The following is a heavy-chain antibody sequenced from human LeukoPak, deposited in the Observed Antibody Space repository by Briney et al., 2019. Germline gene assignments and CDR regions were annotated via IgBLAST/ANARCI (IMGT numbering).Heavy chain of an antibody. Sequence: GGSLRLSCAASGFTFSSYSMNWVRQAPGKGLEWVSSISSSSSYIYYADSVKGRFTISRDNAESSLYLQMHSLRVDDTAVYYCARDVGDPVRFDSWGQGTLVTISS. V-gene: IGHV3-21*01. J-gene: IGHJ4*02. CDR3: ARDVGDPVRFDS. D-gene: IGHD2-21*02. CDR2: ISSSSSYI. CDR1: GFTFSSYS.